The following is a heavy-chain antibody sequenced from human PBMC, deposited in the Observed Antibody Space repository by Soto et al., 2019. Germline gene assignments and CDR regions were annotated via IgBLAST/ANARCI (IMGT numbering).Heavy chain of an antibody. CDR3: ARVEYQLLYWFDP. Sequence: PSETLSLTCTVSGGSISSYYWSWIRQPPGKGLEWIGYIYYSGSTNYNPSLKSRVTISVDTSKNQFSLKLSSVTAADTAVYYCARVEYQLLYWFDPWGQGTLVTVSS. CDR1: GGSISSYY. D-gene: IGHD2-2*01. J-gene: IGHJ5*02. CDR2: IYYSGST. V-gene: IGHV4-59*01.